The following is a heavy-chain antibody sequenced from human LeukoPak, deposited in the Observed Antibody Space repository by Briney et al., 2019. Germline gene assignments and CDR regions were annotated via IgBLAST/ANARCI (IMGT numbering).Heavy chain of an antibody. CDR2: IRSKANNYAT. Sequence: PGGSLRLSCAASGFTFSGSAMHWVRQASGKGLEWVGQIRSKANNYATIYAVSVKGRFTISRDDSRNTAYLQMNSLKTEDTAVYYCTSGYSFSPTWGQGTLVTVSS. V-gene: IGHV3-73*01. D-gene: IGHD3-22*01. CDR3: TSGYSFSPT. CDR1: GFTFSGSA. J-gene: IGHJ4*02.